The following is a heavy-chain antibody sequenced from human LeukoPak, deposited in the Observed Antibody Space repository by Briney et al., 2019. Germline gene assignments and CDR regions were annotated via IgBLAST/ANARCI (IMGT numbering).Heavy chain of an antibody. CDR2: INPNSGGT. CDR1: GYTFTGYY. D-gene: IGHD3-10*01. Sequence: ASVKVSCKASGYTFTGYYMHWVRQAPGQGLEWMGWINPNSGGTNYAQKFQGRVTMTRDTSISTAYMELSRLRSDDTAVYYCARIYYYGSGSYPPWAPFDPWGQGTLVTVSS. CDR3: ARIYYYGSGSYPPWAPFDP. V-gene: IGHV1-2*02. J-gene: IGHJ5*02.